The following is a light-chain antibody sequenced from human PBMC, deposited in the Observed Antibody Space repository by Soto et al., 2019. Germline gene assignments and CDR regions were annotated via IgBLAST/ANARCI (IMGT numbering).Light chain of an antibody. Sequence: EIVLTQSPGTLSLSPGERATLSCRASHSVGSSHLAWYQQKPGQAPRLLIYGASSRATGVPDRFSCSGSGTDFTLTISRLEPEDSAVYYCQQYVGWTFGQGTKVEIK. CDR2: GAS. V-gene: IGKV3-20*01. J-gene: IGKJ1*01. CDR3: QQYVGWT. CDR1: HSVGSSH.